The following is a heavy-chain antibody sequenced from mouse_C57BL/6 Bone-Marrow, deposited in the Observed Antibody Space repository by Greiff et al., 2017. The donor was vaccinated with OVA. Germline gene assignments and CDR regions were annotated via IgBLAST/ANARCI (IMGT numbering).Heavy chain of an antibody. V-gene: IGHV14-3*01. Sequence: EVQLQQSVAELVRPGASVKLSCTASGFNIKNTYMHWVKQRPEQGLEWIGWIYPANGNTKYAPKFQGKATITADTSSNTAYLQLSSLTSEDTAIYYCATKRAFTTVVYFDYWGQGTTLTVAS. CDR3: ATKRAFTTVVYFDY. J-gene: IGHJ2*01. CDR1: GFNIKNTY. CDR2: IYPANGNT. D-gene: IGHD1-1*01.